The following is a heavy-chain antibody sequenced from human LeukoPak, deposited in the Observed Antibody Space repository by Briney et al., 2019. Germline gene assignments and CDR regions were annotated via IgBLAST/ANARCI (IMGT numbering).Heavy chain of an antibody. Sequence: SETLSLTCTVSGGSISSYYWSWIRQPPGKGLEWIGYIYYSGSTNYNPSLKSRVTISVDTSKNQFSLRLSSVTAADTAVYYCVKFRVEWFGDPEDYWGQGTLVTVSS. CDR1: GGSISSYY. J-gene: IGHJ4*02. CDR2: IYYSGST. CDR3: VKFRVEWFGDPEDY. V-gene: IGHV4-59*01. D-gene: IGHD3-10*01.